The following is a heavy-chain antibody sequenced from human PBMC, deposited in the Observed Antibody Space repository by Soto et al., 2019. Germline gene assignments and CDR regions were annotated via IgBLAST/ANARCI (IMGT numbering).Heavy chain of an antibody. V-gene: IGHV3-23*01. Sequence: EVQLLESGGGLVQPGGSLRLSCAASGFTFSKYVMNWVRQAPGKGLEWVSTINSSGGSTSYADSVKGRFTISRDNSENTLYLQMNSLRAEDTAVYYCAKLTYGDTVDYWGQGTLVTVSS. D-gene: IGHD4-17*01. J-gene: IGHJ4*02. CDR3: AKLTYGDTVDY. CDR2: INSSGGST. CDR1: GFTFSKYV.